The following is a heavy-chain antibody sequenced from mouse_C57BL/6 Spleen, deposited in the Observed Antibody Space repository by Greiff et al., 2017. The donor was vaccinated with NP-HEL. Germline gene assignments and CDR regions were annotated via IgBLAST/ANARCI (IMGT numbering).Heavy chain of an antibody. J-gene: IGHJ4*01. D-gene: IGHD2-4*01. CDR2: ISSGSSTI. V-gene: IGHV5-17*01. CDR3: ARPGYDYDEGADADAMDY. CDR1: GFTFSDYG. Sequence: DVHLVESGGGLVKPGGSLKLSCAASGFTFSDYGMHWVRQAPEKGLEWVAYISSGSSTIYYADTVKGRFTISRDNAKNTLFLQMTSLRSEDTAMDYCARPGYDYDEGADADAMDYWGQGTSGTVSS.